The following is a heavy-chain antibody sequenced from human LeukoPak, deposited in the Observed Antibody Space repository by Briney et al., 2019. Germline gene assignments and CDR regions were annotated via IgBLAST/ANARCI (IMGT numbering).Heavy chain of an antibody. CDR3: AKDRLTGTAINDDAFDI. D-gene: IGHD1-7*01. V-gene: IGHV3-33*06. J-gene: IGHJ3*02. CDR1: CFPLSIYG. Sequence: SGRSLRHSYAASCFPLSIYGMHWVRQAPGKGVEWVAVIWYDGNNKYYADSVKGRFTISRDNSKNTLYLQMNSLRAEDTAVYYCAKDRLTGTAINDDAFDIWGQGTMVTVSS. CDR2: IWYDGNNK.